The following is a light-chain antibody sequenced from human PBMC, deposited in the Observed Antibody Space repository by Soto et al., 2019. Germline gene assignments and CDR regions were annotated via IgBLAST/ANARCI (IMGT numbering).Light chain of an antibody. CDR2: GAS. V-gene: IGKV3-20*01. Sequence: EIVLTQSPGTLSLSPGERATLSCSASQSVSSSYLAWYQQKPGQAPRLLIYGASSRATGIPDRFSGSGSGTDFTLTISRLEPEDFAVYYCQQHGSSPQTFGQGTKVDI. J-gene: IGKJ1*01. CDR1: QSVSSSY. CDR3: QQHGSSPQT.